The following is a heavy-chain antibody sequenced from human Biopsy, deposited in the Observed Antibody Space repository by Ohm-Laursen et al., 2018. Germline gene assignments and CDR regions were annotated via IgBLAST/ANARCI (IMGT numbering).Heavy chain of an antibody. Sequence: SETLSLTCTVSGDSISSYYWSWIRQPPGKGLEWIGYVYYTGSTDYNPSLQSRVTISVDTSKNQFSLKLSSVTAADTAVFFCARLYRLDDYWNDDPPDAFDVWGQGTRVTVSS. V-gene: IGHV4-59*01. J-gene: IGHJ3*01. D-gene: IGHD3-3*01. CDR3: ARLYRLDDYWNDDPPDAFDV. CDR1: GDSISSYY. CDR2: VYYTGST.